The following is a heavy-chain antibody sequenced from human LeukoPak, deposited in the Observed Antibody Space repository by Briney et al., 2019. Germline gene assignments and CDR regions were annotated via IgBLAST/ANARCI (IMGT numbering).Heavy chain of an antibody. J-gene: IGHJ4*02. CDR1: GFTFSSYT. CDR3: ARALVGASMASDY. D-gene: IGHD4/OR15-4a*01. Sequence: PGGSLRLSCAASGFTFSSYTMNWVRQAPGKGLEWVSSISGSSTYIYYADSVKGRFSISRDNAKSSLYLQMNSLRAEDTAVYYCARALVGASMASDYWGQGTLVTVSS. V-gene: IGHV3-21*01. CDR2: ISGSSTYI.